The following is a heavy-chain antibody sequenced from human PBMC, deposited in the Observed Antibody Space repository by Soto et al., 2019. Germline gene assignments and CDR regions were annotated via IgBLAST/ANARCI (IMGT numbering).Heavy chain of an antibody. J-gene: IGHJ6*02. Sequence: GESLKISCKGSGYSFTSYWIGWVRQVPGKGLEWMGIIYPGDSDTRYSPSFQGQVTISADKSISTAYLQWSSLKASDTAMDYCARLGRSSSLRNFYGMDVWGQGTTVTVSS. D-gene: IGHD6-6*01. V-gene: IGHV5-51*01. CDR3: ARLGRSSSLRNFYGMDV. CDR1: GYSFTSYW. CDR2: IYPGDSDT.